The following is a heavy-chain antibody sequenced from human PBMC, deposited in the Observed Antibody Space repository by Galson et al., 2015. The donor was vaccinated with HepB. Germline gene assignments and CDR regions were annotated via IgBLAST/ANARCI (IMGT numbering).Heavy chain of an antibody. CDR1: GYSFTSYW. CDR2: IYPGDSDT. D-gene: IGHD6-13*01. V-gene: IGHV5-51*01. Sequence: QSGAEVKKPGESLKISCKGSGYSFTSYWIGWVRQMPGKGLEWMGIIYPGDSDTRYSPSFQGQVTISADKSISTAYLQWSSLKASDTAMYYCARQSDFSVWYRACDIWGQGTMVTVSS. CDR3: ARQSDFSVWYRACDI. J-gene: IGHJ3*02.